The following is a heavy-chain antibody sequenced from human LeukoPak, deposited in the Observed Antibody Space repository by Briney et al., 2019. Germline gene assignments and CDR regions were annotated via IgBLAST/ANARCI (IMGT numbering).Heavy chain of an antibody. D-gene: IGHD6-19*01. Sequence: QPGGSLRLSCAASGFTVSSNYMSWVRQAPGKGLEWVSVFYSGNTTYYADSVKGRFTISRDSSKNTLYLQMSSLRAEDTAVYYCARAAGPDYWGQGTLVTVSS. CDR3: ARAAGPDY. V-gene: IGHV3-66*01. CDR2: FYSGNTT. CDR1: GFTVSSNY. J-gene: IGHJ4*02.